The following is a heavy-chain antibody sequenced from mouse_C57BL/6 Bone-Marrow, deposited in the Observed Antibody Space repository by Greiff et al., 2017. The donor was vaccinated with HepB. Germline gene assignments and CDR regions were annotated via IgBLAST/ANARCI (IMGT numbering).Heavy chain of an antibody. CDR3: TSDCYSPWFAY. V-gene: IGHV1-5*01. CDR2: IYPGNSDT. CDR1: GYTFTSYW. D-gene: IGHD2-3*01. J-gene: IGHJ3*01. Sequence: VQLQQSGTVLARPGASVKMSCKTSGYTFTSYWMHWVKQRPGQGLGWIGAIYPGNSDTSYNQKFKGKAKLTAVTSASTAYMELSSLTNEDSAVYYCTSDCYSPWFAYWGQGTLVTVSA.